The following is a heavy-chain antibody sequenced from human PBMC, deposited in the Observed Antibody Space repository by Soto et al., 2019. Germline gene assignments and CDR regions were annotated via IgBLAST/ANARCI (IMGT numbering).Heavy chain of an antibody. CDR2: INPRGRT. D-gene: IGHD6-19*01. V-gene: IGHV4-34*01. CDR3: ARGQWLDNS. CDR1: GGSFSNYH. Sequence: QVQLQQWGAGLLKPSETLSLTCAVYGGSFSNYHWSWIRQPPGKGLEWIGEINPRGRTNYIPSLKSRLTISVDTSKNQVSLKLNAVTAADTAIYYCARGQWLDNSWGQGTLVTVSS. J-gene: IGHJ4*02.